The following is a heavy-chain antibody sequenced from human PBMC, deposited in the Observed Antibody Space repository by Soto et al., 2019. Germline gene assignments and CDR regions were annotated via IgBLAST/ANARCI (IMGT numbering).Heavy chain of an antibody. CDR2: ISAYNGNT. J-gene: IGHJ6*03. CDR3: ARDSDVPIGSVRISYYYYYMDV. V-gene: IGHV1-18*01. Sequence: ASVNVSCKASGYTFTSYCISWVRQAPGQGLEWMGWISAYNGNTNYAQKLQGRVTMTTDTSTSTAYMELRSLRSDDTAVYYCARDSDVPIGSVRISYYYYYMDVWG. CDR1: GYTFTSYC. D-gene: IGHD3-10*02.